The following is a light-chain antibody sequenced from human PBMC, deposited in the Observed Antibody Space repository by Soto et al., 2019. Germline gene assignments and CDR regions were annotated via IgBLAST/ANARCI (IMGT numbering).Light chain of an antibody. CDR1: QSLLHSNGYIY. CDR3: MQALQAPFT. Sequence: DLVMTQSPLSLPVTPGEPASISCRSSQSLLHSNGYIYLDWYLQKPGQSPQLLIYWGSNRASGVPDRFSGSGSGTDFKLNISRVEAADVGVYYCMQALQAPFTFGRGTKVDIK. J-gene: IGKJ3*01. CDR2: WGS. V-gene: IGKV2-28*01.